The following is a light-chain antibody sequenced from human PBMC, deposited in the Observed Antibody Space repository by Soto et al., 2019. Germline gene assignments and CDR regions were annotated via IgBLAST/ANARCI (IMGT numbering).Light chain of an antibody. Sequence: QSVLTQPHSASGTPGQRVTISCSGSSSNVGSNTVSWYQQIPGTAPKLLIYSDHQRPSGVPDRFSGSRSGTSASLAISGLHSEDEADYYCASWDDSLHGVVFGGGTKLTVL. V-gene: IGLV1-44*01. CDR1: SSNVGSNT. CDR2: SDH. CDR3: ASWDDSLHGVV. J-gene: IGLJ3*02.